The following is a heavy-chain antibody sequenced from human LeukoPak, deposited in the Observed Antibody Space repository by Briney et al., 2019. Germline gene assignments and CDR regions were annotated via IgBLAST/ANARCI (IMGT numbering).Heavy chain of an antibody. D-gene: IGHD3-10*01. V-gene: IGHV4-39*01. Sequence: KPSETLSLTCTVSGGSISSSSYYWGWIRQPPGKGLEWIGSIYYSGSTYYNPSLKSRVTISVDTSKNQCSLKLSSVTVADTAVYYCARRVDGSGPHDHWGQGTLVTVSS. CDR1: GGSISSSSYY. J-gene: IGHJ4*02. CDR2: IYYSGST. CDR3: ARRVDGSGPHDH.